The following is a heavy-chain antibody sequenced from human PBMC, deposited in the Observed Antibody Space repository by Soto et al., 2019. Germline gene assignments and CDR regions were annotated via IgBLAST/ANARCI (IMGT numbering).Heavy chain of an antibody. CDR3: ASSSIWYGPDAFDI. J-gene: IGHJ3*02. CDR2: MNPNSGNT. V-gene: IGHV1-8*01. CDR1: GYTFTSYD. Sequence: GASVKVSCKASGYTFTSYDINWVRQATGQGLEWMGWMNPNSGNTGYAQKFQGRVTMTRNTSISTAYMELSSLRSEDTAVYYCASSSIWYGPDAFDIWGQGTMVTVSS. D-gene: IGHD6-13*01.